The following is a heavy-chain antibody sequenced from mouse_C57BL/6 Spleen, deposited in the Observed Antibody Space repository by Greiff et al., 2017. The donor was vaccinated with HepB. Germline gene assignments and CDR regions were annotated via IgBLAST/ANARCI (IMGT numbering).Heavy chain of an antibody. CDR2: IDPSDSYT. CDR1: GYTFTSYW. Sequence: VQLQQPGAELVKPGASVKLSCKASGYTFTSYWMQWVKQRPGQGLEWIGEIDPSDSYTNYNQKFKGKATLTVDTSSSTAYMQLSSLTSEDSAVYYCARKATGYWGQGTTLTVSS. D-gene: IGHD6-1*01. CDR3: ARKATGY. J-gene: IGHJ2*01. V-gene: IGHV1-50*01.